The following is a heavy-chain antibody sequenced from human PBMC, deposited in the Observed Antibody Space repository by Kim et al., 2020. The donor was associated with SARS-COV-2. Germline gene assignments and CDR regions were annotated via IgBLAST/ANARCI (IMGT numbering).Heavy chain of an antibody. V-gene: IGHV3-33*01. CDR2: IWYDGSNK. J-gene: IGHJ5*02. CDR1: GFTFSSYG. Sequence: GGSLRLSCAASGFTFSSYGMHWVRQAPGKGLEWVAVIWYDGSNKYYADSVKGRFTISRDNSKNTLYLQMNSLRAEDTAVYYCARGLRSMVRGVRTNWFDPWGQGTLVTVSS. D-gene: IGHD3-10*01. CDR3: ARGLRSMVRGVRTNWFDP.